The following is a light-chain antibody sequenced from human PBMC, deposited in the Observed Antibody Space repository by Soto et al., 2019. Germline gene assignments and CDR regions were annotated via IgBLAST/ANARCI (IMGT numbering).Light chain of an antibody. CDR3: CSYAGSYNYV. J-gene: IGLJ1*01. Sequence: HCVLTQPRSVSGSPGQSVTISCTGTSSDVGGYNYVSWYQQHPGKAPKLMIYDVSKRPSGVPDRFSGSKSGNTASLTISGLQAEDEADYYCCSYAGSYNYVFGTGTKVTVL. CDR1: SSDVGGYNY. V-gene: IGLV2-11*01. CDR2: DVS.